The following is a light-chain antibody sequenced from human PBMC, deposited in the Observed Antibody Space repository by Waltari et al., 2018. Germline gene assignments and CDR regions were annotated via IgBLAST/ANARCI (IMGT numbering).Light chain of an antibody. CDR3: CSFTSRSTWV. CDR1: SSDVGGYNY. J-gene: IGLJ3*02. Sequence: QSALTQPAPVSGSPGQSITISCTGTSSDVGGYNYVSWYQHHPGKVPNLLIFDVSHRPSGVSNRFSGSKSGNTASLTISGLQAEDESDYYCCSFTSRSTWVFGGGTKLTVL. CDR2: DVS. V-gene: IGLV2-14*03.